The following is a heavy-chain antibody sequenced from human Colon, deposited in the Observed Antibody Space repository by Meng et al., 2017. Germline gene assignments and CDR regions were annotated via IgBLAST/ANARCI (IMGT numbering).Heavy chain of an antibody. CDR2: IYHSGST. D-gene: IGHD2-2*01. V-gene: IGHV4-4*02. J-gene: IGHJ4*02. CDR1: GGSISSSNW. Sequence: VQLQEAGPGLLKPSGTLSLTCAVSGGSISSSNWWSWVRQPPGKGLEWIGEIYHSGSTNYNPSLKSRVTISVDKSKNQFSLKLSSVTAADKAVYYCASGRKYCSSTSCYGQFDYWGQGTLVTVSS. CDR3: ASGRKYCSSTSCYGQFDY.